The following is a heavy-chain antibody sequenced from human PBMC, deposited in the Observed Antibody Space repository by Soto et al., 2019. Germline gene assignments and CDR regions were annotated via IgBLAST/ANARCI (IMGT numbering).Heavy chain of an antibody. CDR1: RLTACSTY. J-gene: IGHJ6*02. D-gene: IGHD6-13*01. CDR2: IYSGGST. CDR3: ARDGAAAYYGMDV. Sequence: PGGCAGLCCASSRLTACSTYIGWVRPAPGKGLEWVSVIYSGGSTYYADSVKGRFTISRDNSKNTLYLQMNSLRAEDTAVYYCARDGAAAYYGMDVWGQGNTVTVSS. V-gene: IGHV3-53*01.